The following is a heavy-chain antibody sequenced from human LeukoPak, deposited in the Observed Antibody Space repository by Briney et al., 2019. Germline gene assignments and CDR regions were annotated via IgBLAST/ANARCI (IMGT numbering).Heavy chain of an antibody. D-gene: IGHD6-6*01. CDR3: ARVRPLQNFDY. Sequence: SETLSLTCAVYGGSFSGYYWSWIRQPPGKGLEWIGEINHSGSTNYNPSLKSRVTISVDTSKNQFSLKLSSVTAADTAVYYCARVRPLQNFDYWGQGTLVTVSS. J-gene: IGHJ4*02. CDR1: GGSFSGYY. V-gene: IGHV4-34*01. CDR2: INHSGST.